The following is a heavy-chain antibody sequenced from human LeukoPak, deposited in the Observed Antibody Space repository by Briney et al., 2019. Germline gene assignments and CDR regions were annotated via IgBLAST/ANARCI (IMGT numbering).Heavy chain of an antibody. CDR2: IIPIFGTA. J-gene: IGHJ3*02. D-gene: IGHD3-16*01. Sequence: SVKVSCKASGGTFSSYAISWVRQAPGQGLEWMGGIIPIFGTANYAQKFQGRVTITADKSTSTAYMELSSLRSEDTAVYYCAYPGGVGGHDAFDIWGQGTMVTVSS. CDR1: GGTFSSYA. V-gene: IGHV1-69*06. CDR3: AYPGGVGGHDAFDI.